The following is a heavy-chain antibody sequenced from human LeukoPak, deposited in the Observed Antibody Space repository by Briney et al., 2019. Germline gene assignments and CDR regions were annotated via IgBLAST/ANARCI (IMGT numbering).Heavy chain of an antibody. J-gene: IGHJ4*02. CDR1: GGSFSGYY. CDR3: ARESAGSCDY. Sequence: SETLSLTCAGYGGSFSGYYWSWIRQPPGKGLEWIREINHSGSTNYNPSLKSRVTISVDTSKNQFSLKLSSVTAADTAVYYCARESAGSCDYWGQGTLVTVSS. V-gene: IGHV4-34*01. D-gene: IGHD3-10*01. CDR2: INHSGST.